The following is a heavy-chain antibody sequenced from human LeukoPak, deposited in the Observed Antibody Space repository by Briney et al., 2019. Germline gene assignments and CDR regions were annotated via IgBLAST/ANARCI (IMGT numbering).Heavy chain of an antibody. D-gene: IGHD5-12*01. J-gene: IGHJ4*02. CDR1: GFTFSSYS. V-gene: IGHV3-48*01. Sequence: GGSLRLSCAASGFTFSSYSMNWVRQAPGKGLEWVSYISSSSSTIYYADSVKGRLTISRDNAKNSLYLQMNSLRAEDTAVYYCARGYSGYDLDYWGQGTLVTVSS. CDR2: ISSSSSTI. CDR3: ARGYSGYDLDY.